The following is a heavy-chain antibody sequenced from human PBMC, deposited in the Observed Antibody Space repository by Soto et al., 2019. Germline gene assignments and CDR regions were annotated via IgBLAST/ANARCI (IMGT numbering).Heavy chain of an antibody. D-gene: IGHD6-13*01. V-gene: IGHV3-30-3*01. CDR2: ISYDGSNK. J-gene: IGHJ4*02. CDR3: ARASGSSWYPNDY. CDR1: GFTFSSYA. Sequence: GGSLRRSCAASGFTFSSYAMHWVRQAPGKGLEGVAVISYDGSNKDYPDSVKGRFTISRDTSTHTLHLQMNSLTPEDTAVYYCARASGSSWYPNDYWGQGTLVTVSS.